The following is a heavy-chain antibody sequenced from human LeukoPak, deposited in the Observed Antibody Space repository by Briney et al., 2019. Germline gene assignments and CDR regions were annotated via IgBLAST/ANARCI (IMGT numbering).Heavy chain of an antibody. CDR2: IYHSGST. J-gene: IGHJ4*02. V-gene: IGHV4-38-2*01. D-gene: IGHD2-2*01. CDR3: AGSEYCSSTSCPFDY. Sequence: ASETLSLTCAVSGYSINSGYYWGWIRQPPVKGLEWIGSIYHSGSTYYNPSLKSRVTISVDTSKNQFSLKLSSVTAADTAVYYCAGSEYCSSTSCPFDYWGQGTLVTVSS. CDR1: GYSINSGYY.